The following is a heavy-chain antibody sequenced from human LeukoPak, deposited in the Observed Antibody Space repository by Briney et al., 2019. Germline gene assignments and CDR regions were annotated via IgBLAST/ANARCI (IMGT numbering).Heavy chain of an antibody. CDR2: INHSGST. D-gene: IGHD3-10*01. Sequence: SSETLSLTCAVYGGSFSGYYWSWIRQPPGKGLEWIGEINHSGSTNYNPSLKSRVTISVDTSKNQFSLKLSSVTAADTAVYYCARNEVRGPKVFDYWGQGTLVTVSS. J-gene: IGHJ4*02. CDR1: GGSFSGYY. V-gene: IGHV4-34*01. CDR3: ARNEVRGPKVFDY.